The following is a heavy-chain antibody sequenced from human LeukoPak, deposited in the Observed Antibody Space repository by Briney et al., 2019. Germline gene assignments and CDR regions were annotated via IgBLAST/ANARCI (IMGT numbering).Heavy chain of an antibody. CDR3: ARVGGRDRFDY. CDR1: GGSISSSSYY. Sequence: PSETLSLTCTVSGGSISSSSYYWGWIRQPPGKGLEWIGEIYHSGSTNYNPSLKSRVTISVDKSKNQFSLKLSTVTAADTAVYYCARVGGRDRFDYWGQGTLVTVSS. V-gene: IGHV4-39*07. J-gene: IGHJ4*02. CDR2: IYHSGST. D-gene: IGHD1-14*01.